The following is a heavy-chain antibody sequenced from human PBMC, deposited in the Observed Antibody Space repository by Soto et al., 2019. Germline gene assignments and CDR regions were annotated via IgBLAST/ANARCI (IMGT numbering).Heavy chain of an antibody. V-gene: IGHV4-39*01. CDR2: IYYSGST. J-gene: IGHJ5*02. D-gene: IGHD6-19*01. CDR1: GGSISSSSYY. CDR3: ARLISVAGTMWFDP. Sequence: KPSETLSLTCTVSGGSISSSSYYWGWIRQPPGKGLEWIGSIYYSGSTYYNPSLKSRVTISVDTSKNQFSLKLSSVTAADTAVYYCARLISVAGTMWFDPWGQGTLVTVSS.